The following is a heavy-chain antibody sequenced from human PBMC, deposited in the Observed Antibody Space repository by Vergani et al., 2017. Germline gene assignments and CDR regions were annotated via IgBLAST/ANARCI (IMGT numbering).Heavy chain of an antibody. CDR1: GGSFSGYY. V-gene: IGHV4-34*01. CDR3: ARDRTELLGY. J-gene: IGHJ4*02. CDR2: INHSGST. Sequence: QVQLQQWGAGLLKPSETLSLTCAVYGGSFSGYYWSWIRQPPGKGLEWIGEINHSGSTNYNPSLKSRVTISVDTSKNQFSLKLSSVTAADTAVYYCARDRTELLGYWGQGTLVTVSS. D-gene: IGHD1-26*01.